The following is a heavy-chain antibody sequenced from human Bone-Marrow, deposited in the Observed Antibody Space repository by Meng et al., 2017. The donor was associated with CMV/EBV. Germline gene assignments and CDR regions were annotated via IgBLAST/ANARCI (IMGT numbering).Heavy chain of an antibody. D-gene: IGHD3-22*01. V-gene: IGHV1-46*01. Sequence: TSYYMHWLRQAPGQGLEWMGIINPSGGSTSYAQKFQGRVTMTRDTSTSTVYMELSSLRSEDTAVYYCATHLGDYDSSGYYYPGYFDYWGQGTLVTVSS. CDR3: ATHLGDYDSSGYYYPGYFDY. CDR1: TSYY. J-gene: IGHJ4*02. CDR2: INPSGGST.